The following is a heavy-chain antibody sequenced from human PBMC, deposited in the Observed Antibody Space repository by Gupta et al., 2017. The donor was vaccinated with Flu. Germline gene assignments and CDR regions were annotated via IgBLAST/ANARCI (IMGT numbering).Heavy chain of an antibody. CDR1: GFTFDRYW. CDR2: INVDGSST. Sequence: EVQLVESGGGLVQPGGSLRLSCAASGFTFDRYWMHWVRHAPGKGLVWVSRINVDGSSTEYADSVKGRFTISRDNAKNTVYLQMNSLRAEDTAVYYCASSGLMWLALHWGQGTLVTVSS. D-gene: IGHD6-19*01. V-gene: IGHV3-74*03. CDR3: ASSGLMWLALH. J-gene: IGHJ4*02.